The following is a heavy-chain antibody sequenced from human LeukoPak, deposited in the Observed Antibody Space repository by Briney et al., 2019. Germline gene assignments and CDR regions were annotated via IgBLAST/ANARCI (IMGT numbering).Heavy chain of an antibody. CDR1: GFTFNNFW. J-gene: IGHJ4*02. CDR2: IKQDGRGK. Sequence: GGSLRLSCAASGFTFNNFWMTWVRQAPGKGLEWVASIKQDGRGKKYVDSVKGRFTISRDNAKNSLSLQMNTLRAEDTAVYFCARYCSSNSCYSFDYWGQGTLVTVSS. CDR3: ARYCSSNSCYSFDY. V-gene: IGHV3-7*01. D-gene: IGHD2-2*02.